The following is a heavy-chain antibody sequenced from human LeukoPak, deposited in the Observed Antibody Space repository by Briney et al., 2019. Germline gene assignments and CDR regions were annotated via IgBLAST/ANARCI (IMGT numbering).Heavy chain of an antibody. V-gene: IGHV3-23*01. J-gene: IGHJ4*02. Sequence: GGSLRLSCAASGFTFSSYAMSWVRQAPVKGLEWVSAISGSGGSTYYADSVKGRFTISRDNSKNTLYLQMNSLRAEDTAVYYCAKDREMATIRAYYFDYWGQGTLVTVSS. CDR1: GFTFSSYA. D-gene: IGHD5-12*01. CDR3: AKDREMATIRAYYFDY. CDR2: ISGSGGST.